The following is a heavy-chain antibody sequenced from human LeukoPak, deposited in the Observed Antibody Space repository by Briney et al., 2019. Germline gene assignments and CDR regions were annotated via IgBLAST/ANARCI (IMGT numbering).Heavy chain of an antibody. CDR1: GGTFSSYA. Sequence: SVKVSCKASGGTFSSYAISWVRQAPGQGLEWMGGIIPIFGTANYAQKFQGRVTITTDESTSTAYMELSSLRSEDTAVYYCARGYRYCSSTSCYRPLDYWGQGTLVTVSS. D-gene: IGHD2-2*01. J-gene: IGHJ4*02. CDR2: IIPIFGTA. V-gene: IGHV1-69*05. CDR3: ARGYRYCSSTSCYRPLDY.